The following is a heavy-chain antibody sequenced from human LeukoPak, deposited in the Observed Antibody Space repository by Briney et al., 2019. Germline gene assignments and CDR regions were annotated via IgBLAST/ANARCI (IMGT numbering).Heavy chain of an antibody. V-gene: IGHV4-30-4*08. J-gene: IGHJ4*02. Sequence: SQTLSLTCTVSGGSTSSGYYYWSWIRQPPGKGLEWIGYIYYSGSTYYNPSLKSRLTISVDTSKNQFSLKLSSVTVADTAVYYCARQARVFDYWGQGTLVTVSS. CDR3: ARQARVFDY. CDR1: GGSTSSGYYY. CDR2: IYYSGST.